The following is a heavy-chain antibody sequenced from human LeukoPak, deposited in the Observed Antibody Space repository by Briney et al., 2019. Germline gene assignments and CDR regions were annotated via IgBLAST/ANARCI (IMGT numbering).Heavy chain of an antibody. CDR3: ARGYQLPHYYYYYMDV. Sequence: ASVNVSCKASGYSFTGNYMHWVRQATGQGLERMGWINPNSGGTNYAQKFQGRVTMTRDTSISTAYMELSRLRSDDTAVYYCARGYQLPHYYYYYMDVWGKGTTVTVSS. V-gene: IGHV1-2*02. J-gene: IGHJ6*03. CDR2: INPNSGGT. D-gene: IGHD2-2*01. CDR1: GYSFTGNY.